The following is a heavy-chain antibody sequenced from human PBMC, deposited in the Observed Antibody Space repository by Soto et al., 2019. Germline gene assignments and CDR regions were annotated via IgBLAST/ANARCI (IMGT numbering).Heavy chain of an antibody. CDR2: GYYAGNT. V-gene: IGHV4-59*08. Sequence: QVHLQESGPGLVKPSETLSLTCTVSGGSISGSYWSWIRQPPGKGLEWIGYGYYAGNTHYNPSLQNRVTISVDTSRNQFSLNLTSVTAADTAVYYCAKHRLHYGSGSFDSWGQGILVTVSS. CDR3: AKHRLHYGSGSFDS. D-gene: IGHD3-10*01. CDR1: GGSISGSY. J-gene: IGHJ4*02.